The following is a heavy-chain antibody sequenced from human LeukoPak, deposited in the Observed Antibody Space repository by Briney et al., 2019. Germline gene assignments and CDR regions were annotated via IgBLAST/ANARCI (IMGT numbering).Heavy chain of an antibody. CDR3: AKDLHYNDGRWEFDP. CDR2: VVGGGTT. V-gene: IGHV3-23*01. J-gene: IGHJ5*02. CDR1: GFTFSTFA. Sequence: GGSLRLSCAASGFTFSTFAMTWVRQAPGKGLEWVSGVVGGGTTYYADSVKGRFTLSKDNSKKTVYLQMNSLRVEDTAIYYCAKDLHYNDGRWEFDPWGQGTLVTLSS. D-gene: IGHD5-24*01.